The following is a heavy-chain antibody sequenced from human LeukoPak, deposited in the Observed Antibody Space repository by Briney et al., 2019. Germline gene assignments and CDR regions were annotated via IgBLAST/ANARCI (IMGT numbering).Heavy chain of an antibody. CDR2: IKPDGRDT. J-gene: IGHJ4*02. V-gene: IGHV3-7*05. Sequence: PGGSLRLSCAASGFTFTDYWMSWVRQTPGRGLEWVANIKPDGRDTYYVDSVRGRFTISRDDARQSVYLQMNSLGVEDTAVYYCARDGIDYWGQGTLVTVSS. CDR1: GFTFTDYW. CDR3: ARDGIDY.